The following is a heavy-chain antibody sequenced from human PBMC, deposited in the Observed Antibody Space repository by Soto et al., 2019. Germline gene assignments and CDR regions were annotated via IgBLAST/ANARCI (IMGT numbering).Heavy chain of an antibody. Sequence: ASVKVSCKASGYTFTSYAMHWVRQAPGQRLEWMGWINAGNGNTKYSQKFQGRVTITRDTSAGTAYMELSSLRSEDTAVYYCARVVVVAATHYGMDVWGQGTTVTVSS. J-gene: IGHJ6*02. CDR1: GYTFTSYA. V-gene: IGHV1-3*01. CDR2: INAGNGNT. D-gene: IGHD2-15*01. CDR3: ARVVVVAATHYGMDV.